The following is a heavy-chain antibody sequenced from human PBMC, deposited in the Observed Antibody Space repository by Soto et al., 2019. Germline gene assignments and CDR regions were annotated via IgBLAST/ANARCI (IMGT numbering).Heavy chain of an antibody. V-gene: IGHV1-18*01. CDR3: ARDQGTAMSRWYWYFDL. Sequence: QVQLVQSGAEVKKPGASVKVSCKASGYTFTSYGISWVRQAPGQGLEWMGWISAYNGNTNYAQKLQGRVTMTTDTSTSTAYMELRSLRSDDTAVYYWARDQGTAMSRWYWYFDLWGRGTLVTVSS. D-gene: IGHD5-18*01. CDR2: ISAYNGNT. J-gene: IGHJ2*01. CDR1: GYTFTSYG.